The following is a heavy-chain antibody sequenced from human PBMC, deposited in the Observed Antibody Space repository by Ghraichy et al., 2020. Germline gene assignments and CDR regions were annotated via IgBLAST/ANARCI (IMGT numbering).Heavy chain of an antibody. CDR1: GGSISSYY. CDR2: IYYSGST. Sequence: SQTLSLTCTVSGGSISSYYGSWIRQPPGKGLEWIGFIYYSGSTYYNPSLKSRVTISIDTSKNEFSLKLSSLTAADTAVYYCARGGSGTYGLGEYWGQGTLVTVSS. CDR3: ARGGSGTYGLGEY. V-gene: IGHV4-59*01. D-gene: IGHD3-10*01. J-gene: IGHJ4*02.